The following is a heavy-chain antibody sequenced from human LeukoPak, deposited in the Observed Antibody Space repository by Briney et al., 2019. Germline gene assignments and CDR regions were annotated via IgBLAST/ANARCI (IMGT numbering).Heavy chain of an antibody. CDR1: GGTFSSYA. V-gene: IGHV1-69*06. J-gene: IGHJ6*04. CDR3: ASNGLPPDYYYYYGMDV. CDR2: IIPIFGTA. D-gene: IGHD4-17*01. Sequence: ASVKVSCKASGGTFSSYAISWVRQAPGQGLEWMGGIIPIFGTANYAQKFQGRVTITADKSTSTAYMELSSLISYDTAVYYCASNGLPPDYYYYYGMDVWGKGTTVTVSS.